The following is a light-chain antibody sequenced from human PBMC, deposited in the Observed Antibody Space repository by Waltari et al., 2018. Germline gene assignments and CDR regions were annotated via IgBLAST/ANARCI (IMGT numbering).Light chain of an antibody. V-gene: IGKV3-15*01. J-gene: IGKJ2*01. CDR3: QQYNNWPRT. Sequence: ETVMTQSPATLSVSPGERVTLSCRASQSVAGNLAWYQQKPGQAPRLLISGATTRATGIPAMFSGRWSGTEFTLTISSLQSEDFAVYYCQQYNNWPRTFGQGTKLEI. CDR2: GAT. CDR1: QSVAGN.